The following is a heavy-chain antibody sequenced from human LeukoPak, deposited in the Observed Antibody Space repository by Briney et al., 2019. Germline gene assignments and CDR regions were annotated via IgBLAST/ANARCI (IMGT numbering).Heavy chain of an antibody. CDR1: GGSISSSSYY. D-gene: IGHD6-19*01. CDR3: ARGLGRAVAGIYGY. V-gene: IGHV4-39*07. Sequence: SETLSLTCTVSGGSISSSSYYWGWIRQPPGKGLEWIGSIYYSGSTYYNPSLKSRVTISVDTSKNQFSLKLSSVTAADTAVYYCARGLGRAVAGIYGYWGQGTLVTVSS. CDR2: IYYSGST. J-gene: IGHJ4*02.